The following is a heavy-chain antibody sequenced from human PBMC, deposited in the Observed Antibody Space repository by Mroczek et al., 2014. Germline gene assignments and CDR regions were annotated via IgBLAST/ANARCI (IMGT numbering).Heavy chain of an antibody. D-gene: IGHD3-3*01. CDR1: GFSLSNARMG. CDR3: ARISYDFWSGSRYYYYYYGMDV. V-gene: IGHV2-26*01. CDR2: IFSNDEK. Sequence: QITLKESGPVLVKPTETLTLTCTVSGFSLSNARMGVSWIRQPPGKALEWLAHIFSNDEKSYSTSLKSRLTISKDTSKSQVVLTMTNMDPVDTATYYCARISYDFWSGSRYYYYYYGMDVWGQGTTVTVSS. J-gene: IGHJ6*02.